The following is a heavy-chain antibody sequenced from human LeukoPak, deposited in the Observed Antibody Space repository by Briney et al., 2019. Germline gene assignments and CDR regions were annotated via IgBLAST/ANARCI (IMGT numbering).Heavy chain of an antibody. J-gene: IGHJ4*02. D-gene: IGHD3-10*01. CDR2: IYSSGST. CDR3: ARQNCGSGPPRV. Sequence: PSETLSLTCTVSGTSISSGDYYWNWIRQPAGKGLEWIGRIYSSGSTNYNPSLRSRVTISRDTSKNQFSLKLSSVTAADTAVYFCARQNCGSGPPRVRGQGTLVTVSS. V-gene: IGHV4-61*02. CDR1: GTSISSGDYY.